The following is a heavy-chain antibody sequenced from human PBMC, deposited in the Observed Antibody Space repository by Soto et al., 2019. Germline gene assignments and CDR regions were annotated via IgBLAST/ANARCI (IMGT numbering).Heavy chain of an antibody. CDR1: GFTFSSYG. V-gene: IGHV3-30*18. Sequence: PGGSLRLSCAASGFTFSSYGMHWVRQAPGKGLEWVAVISYDGSNKYYADSVKGRFTISRDNSKNTLYLQMNSLRAEDTAVYYCAKDSAYYDFVFGYWGQGTLVTVSS. J-gene: IGHJ4*02. CDR3: AKDSAYYDFVFGY. CDR2: ISYDGSNK. D-gene: IGHD3-3*01.